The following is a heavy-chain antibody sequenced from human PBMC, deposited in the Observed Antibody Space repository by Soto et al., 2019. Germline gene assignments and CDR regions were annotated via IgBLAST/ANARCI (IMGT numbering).Heavy chain of an antibody. J-gene: IGHJ6*02. V-gene: IGHV3-23*01. CDR2: ISGVGGST. D-gene: IGHD3-3*01. Sequence: LRLSCVASGFTFINYSMSWVRQAPGKGLEWVSGISGVGGSTAYADSVKGRFTISRDNSKNTVYLQMNSLRAEDTAVYFCANPYDFWSGYLYGMDVWGQGTTVTVSS. CDR3: ANPYDFWSGYLYGMDV. CDR1: GFTFINYS.